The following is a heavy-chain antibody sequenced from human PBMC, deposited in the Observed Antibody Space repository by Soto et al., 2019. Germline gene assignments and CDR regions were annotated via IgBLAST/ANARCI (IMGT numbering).Heavy chain of an antibody. V-gene: IGHV4-59*01. J-gene: IGHJ5*02. CDR2: IYYSGST. CDR1: GGSISSYY. CDR3: AREIAAAATTNWFDP. D-gene: IGHD6-13*01. Sequence: PSETLSLTCTVSGGSISSYYWSWIRQPPGKGLEWIGYIYYSGSTNYNPSLKSRVTISVDTSKNQFSLKLSSVTAADTAVYYCAREIAAAATTNWFDPWGQGTLVTVSS.